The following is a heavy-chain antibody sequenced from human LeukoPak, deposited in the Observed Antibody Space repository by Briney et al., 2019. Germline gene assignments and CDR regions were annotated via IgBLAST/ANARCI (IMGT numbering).Heavy chain of an antibody. D-gene: IGHD3-22*01. V-gene: IGHV4-34*01. CDR2: INHSGST. J-gene: IGHJ3*02. CDR1: GGSISSYY. CDR3: ARGYYDSSGYYSSPYAFDI. Sequence: SETLSLTCTVSGGSISSYYWSWIRQPPGKGLEWIGEINHSGSTNYNPSLKSRVTISVDTSKNQFSLKLSSVTAADTAVYYCARGYYDSSGYYSSPYAFDIWGQGTMVTVSS.